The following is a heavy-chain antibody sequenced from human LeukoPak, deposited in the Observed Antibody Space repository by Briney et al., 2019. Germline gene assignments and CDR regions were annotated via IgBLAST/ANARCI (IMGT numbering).Heavy chain of an antibody. CDR1: GGSFSGYY. D-gene: IGHD2-2*02. CDR3: ARGRVPAAIGYFDY. J-gene: IGHJ4*02. CDR2: INHSGST. V-gene: IGHV4-34*01. Sequence: SETLSLTCAVYGGSFSGYYWSWIRQPPGKGLEWIGVINHSGSTNYNPSLKSRVTISVDTSKNQFSLKLSSVTAADTAVYYCARGRVPAAIGYFDYWGQGTLVTVSS.